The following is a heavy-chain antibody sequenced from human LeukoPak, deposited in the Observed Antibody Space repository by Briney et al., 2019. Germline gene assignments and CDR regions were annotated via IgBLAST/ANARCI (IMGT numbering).Heavy chain of an antibody. CDR3: ARHRSRDYYYYMDV. CDR2: IYHSGSP. J-gene: IGHJ6*03. D-gene: IGHD1-14*01. V-gene: IGHV4-30-2*01. Sequence: PSETLSLTCTVSGDSISSGGYSWGWIRQPPGKGLEWIGYIYHSGSPSYNPSLKSRVTISVDKSNNRFSLKLTSVTAADTAVYYCARHRSRDYYYYMDVWGKGTTVTVSS. CDR1: GDSISSGGYS.